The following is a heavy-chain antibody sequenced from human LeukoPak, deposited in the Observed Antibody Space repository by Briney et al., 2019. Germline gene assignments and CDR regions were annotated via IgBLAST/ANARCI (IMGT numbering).Heavy chain of an antibody. CDR3: ARVEKDGILTGGIIDY. Sequence: SETLSLTCTVSGGSISSGDYYWSWIRQPPGKGLEWIGYIYYSGSTYYNPSLKSRVTISVDTSKNQFSLKLSSVTAADTAVYYCARVEKDGILTGGIIDYWGQGTLVTVSS. J-gene: IGHJ4*02. CDR2: IYYSGST. CDR1: GGSISSGDYY. V-gene: IGHV4-30-4*01. D-gene: IGHD3-9*01.